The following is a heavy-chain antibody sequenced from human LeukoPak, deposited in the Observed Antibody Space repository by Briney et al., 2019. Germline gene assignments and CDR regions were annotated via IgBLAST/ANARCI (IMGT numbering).Heavy chain of an antibody. V-gene: IGHV1-18*01. CDR3: ARDFRLTVRGVILDY. Sequence: ASVKVSCKASGYTFTSYGISWVRQAPGQGREWMGWISAYNGNTNYAQKLQSRVTMTTDTSTSTAYMELRSLRSDDTAVYYCARDFRLTVRGVILDYWGQGTLVTVSS. J-gene: IGHJ4*02. CDR2: ISAYNGNT. D-gene: IGHD3-10*01. CDR1: GYTFTSYG.